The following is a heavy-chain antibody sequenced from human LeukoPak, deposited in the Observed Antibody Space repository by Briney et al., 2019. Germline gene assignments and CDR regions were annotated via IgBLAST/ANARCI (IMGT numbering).Heavy chain of an antibody. CDR1: GYSISSGYY. CDR3: ASPRGDGYNYYMNDAFDI. Sequence: PSETLSLTRAVSGYSISSGYYWGWIRQRPGKGLEWSGSIYHSGSTYYNPFLRSRVTISLDTSKSQFSLKLTSVTAADTAVYYCASPRGDGYNYYMNDAFDIWGQGTMVTVSS. V-gene: IGHV4-38-2*01. CDR2: IYHSGST. J-gene: IGHJ3*02. D-gene: IGHD5-24*01.